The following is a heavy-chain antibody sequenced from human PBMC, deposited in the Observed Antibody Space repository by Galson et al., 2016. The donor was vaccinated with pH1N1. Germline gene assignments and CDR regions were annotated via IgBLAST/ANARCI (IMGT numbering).Heavy chain of an antibody. D-gene: IGHD3-16*01. CDR2: INPDSGGT. CDR3: TRVGRLRSDFDP. CDR1: GYTFTGNY. V-gene: IGHV1-2*02. J-gene: IGHJ5*02. Sequence: SVKVSCKASGYTFTGNYVHWVRQAPGQGLEWMGWINPDSGGTNYAQRFQGRVTMTRDTSISTAYMELSRLTSDDTAVYYCTRVGRLRSDFDPWGQGTLVTVPS.